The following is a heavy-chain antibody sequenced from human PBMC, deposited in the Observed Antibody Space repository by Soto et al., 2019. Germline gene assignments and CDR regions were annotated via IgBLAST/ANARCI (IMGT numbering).Heavy chain of an antibody. D-gene: IGHD4-17*01. V-gene: IGHV1-18*01. Sequence: QVQLVQSGPEVKKPGASVKVSCKASGYTFTNYGITWVRQAPGQGLEWMGWIRGDNGRTNYAQQFQGRVTLTMDSSTNTVHMELRSLRADDTAVYYCARDDYSDGGEDYWGQGTLVTVSS. CDR3: ARDDYSDGGEDY. CDR1: GYTFTNYG. CDR2: IRGDNGRT. J-gene: IGHJ4*02.